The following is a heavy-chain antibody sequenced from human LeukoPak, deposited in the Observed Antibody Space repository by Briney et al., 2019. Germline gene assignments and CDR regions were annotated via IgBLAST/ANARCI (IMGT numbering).Heavy chain of an antibody. D-gene: IGHD1-1*01. J-gene: IGHJ3*02. CDR2: IYYSGST. CDR3: ARRVATTGIYAFDI. Sequence: PSETLSLTCSVSDGSTTGYYWSWIRQPPGKGLEWIGYIYYSGSTNYNPSLKSRVTISVDTSKNQFSLKLTSVTAADTAVYYCARRVATTGIYAFDIWGQGTMVTVSS. CDR1: DGSTTGYY. V-gene: IGHV4-59*01.